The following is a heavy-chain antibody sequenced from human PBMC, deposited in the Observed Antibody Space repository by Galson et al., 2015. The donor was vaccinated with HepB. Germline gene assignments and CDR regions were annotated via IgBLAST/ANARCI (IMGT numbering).Heavy chain of an antibody. D-gene: IGHD2-15*01. CDR3: ARDPIGHCSGGSCNYYFDY. J-gene: IGHJ4*02. V-gene: IGHV1-69*06. Sequence: SVKVSCKASGGTFSTYGINWVRQAPGQGLEWVGGIIPMFNRANYAQTLQGRVTITADKSTSTAYMELSSLRSEDTAVYYCARDPIGHCSGGSCNYYFDYWGQGTLVTVSS. CDR1: GGTFSTYG. CDR2: IIPMFNRA.